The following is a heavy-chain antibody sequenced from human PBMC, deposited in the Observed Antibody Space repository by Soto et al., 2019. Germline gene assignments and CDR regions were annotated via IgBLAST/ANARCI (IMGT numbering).Heavy chain of an antibody. Sequence: GASVKVSCKASGYTFTSFGISWVRRAPGQGLYWMGWISAYNGNTNYAQKLQGRVTMTTDKSTRTAYMELRSLRSDDTAVYYCARDQSCSGGSCNSGWFGPWGQGTLVNVSS. CDR3: ARDQSCSGGSCNSGWFGP. CDR2: ISAYNGNT. V-gene: IGHV1-18*01. D-gene: IGHD2-15*01. CDR1: GYTFTSFG. J-gene: IGHJ5*02.